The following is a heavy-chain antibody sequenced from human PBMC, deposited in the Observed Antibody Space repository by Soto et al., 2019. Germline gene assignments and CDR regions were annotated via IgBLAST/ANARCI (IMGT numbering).Heavy chain of an antibody. V-gene: IGHV1-69*12. CDR2: IIPIFGTA. CDR1: GGTFSSYA. CDR3: ALHYGSGSNYYYYGMDV. D-gene: IGHD3-10*01. Sequence: QVQLVQSGAEVKKPGSSVKVSCKASGGTFSSYAISWVRQAPGQGLEWMGGIIPIFGTADYAQKFQGRVTITADESTRTAYMELSSLRSEETAVYYCALHYGSGSNYYYYGMDVWGQGTTVTVSS. J-gene: IGHJ6*02.